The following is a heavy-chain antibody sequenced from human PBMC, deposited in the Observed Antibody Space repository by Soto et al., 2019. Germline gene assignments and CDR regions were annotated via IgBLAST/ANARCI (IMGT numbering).Heavy chain of an antibody. V-gene: IGHV1-8*01. CDR3: ATPQDYDGCLDS. D-gene: IGHD3-22*01. Sequence: ASVKVSCKASGYTFTSYDNNWVRQATGQGLEWMGWMNPNSGNTGYAQKFQGRVTMTRNTPVSTAYLELSSLISEDTAVYYCATPQDYDGCLDSWGQGTLVTVSS. CDR2: MNPNSGNT. J-gene: IGHJ4*02. CDR1: GYTFTSYD.